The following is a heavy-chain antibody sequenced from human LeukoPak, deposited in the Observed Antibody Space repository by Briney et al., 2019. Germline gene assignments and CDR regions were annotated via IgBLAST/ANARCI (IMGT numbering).Heavy chain of an antibody. CDR1: GYTFTSYH. V-gene: IGHV1-46*01. Sequence: ASVKVSCKASGYTFTSYHLHWVRQAPGQGLEWMGIINPSGGSPNYAQKFQGRVTMTRDMSTSTVNMELSSLISEDTAVYYCARGSSRGPRDAFDFWGQGTMVTLSS. D-gene: IGHD2-15*01. CDR2: INPSGGSP. CDR3: ARGSSRGPRDAFDF. J-gene: IGHJ3*01.